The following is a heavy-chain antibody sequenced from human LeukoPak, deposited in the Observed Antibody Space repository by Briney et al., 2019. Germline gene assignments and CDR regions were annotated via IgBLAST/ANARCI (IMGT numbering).Heavy chain of an antibody. Sequence: PGGSLRLSCAASGFTFSSYAMNWARQAPGKGLEWVSAISGSGASTYYADSVKGRFTISRDNSKNTLYLQMNSLRAEDTAVYYCARGRGIAAAWGQGTLVTVSS. CDR3: ARGRGIAAA. V-gene: IGHV3-23*01. CDR1: GFTFSSYA. J-gene: IGHJ5*02. D-gene: IGHD6-13*01. CDR2: ISGSGAST.